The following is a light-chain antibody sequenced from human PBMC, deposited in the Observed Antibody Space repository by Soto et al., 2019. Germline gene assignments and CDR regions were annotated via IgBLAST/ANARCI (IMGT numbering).Light chain of an antibody. CDR2: GAS. CDR1: QAIRDD. J-gene: IGKJ1*01. V-gene: IGKV1-6*01. Sequence: AIQMTQSPSSLSASVGDRVTISCRASQAIRDDLGWYQQKPGKAPNLLIYGASSLESGVPSRFSGSGSGTDFTLTMSSLQPEDFATYYCLQDTNYPWTFGQGAKVEI. CDR3: LQDTNYPWT.